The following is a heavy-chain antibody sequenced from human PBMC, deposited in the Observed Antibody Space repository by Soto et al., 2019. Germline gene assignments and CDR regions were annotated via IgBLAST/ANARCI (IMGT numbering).Heavy chain of an antibody. CDR2: IYYSGST. D-gene: IGHD3-3*01. V-gene: IGHV4-31*03. CDR3: ARVRYYDFWSGHQEYGMDV. Sequence: SETLSLTCTVSGGSISSGGYYWSWIRQHPGKGLEWIGYIYYSGSTYYNPSLKSRVTISVDTSKNQFSLKLNSMTAADTAVYYCARVRYYDFWSGHQEYGMDVWGQGTTVTVSS. CDR1: GGSISSGGYY. J-gene: IGHJ6*02.